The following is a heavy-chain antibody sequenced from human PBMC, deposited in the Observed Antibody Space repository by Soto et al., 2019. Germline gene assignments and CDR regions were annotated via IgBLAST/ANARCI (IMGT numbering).Heavy chain of an antibody. CDR2: ISYDGSNK. D-gene: IGHD3-16*01. CDR3: ARAYEGDYFDY. CDR1: GFTFSSYA. Sequence: QVQLAESGGGVVQPGRSLRLSCAASGFTFSSYAMHWVRQAPGKGLEWVAVISYDGSNKYYADSVKGRFTISRDNSKNTLYLQMNSLRAEDTAVYYCARAYEGDYFDYWGQGTLVTVSS. V-gene: IGHV3-30-3*01. J-gene: IGHJ4*02.